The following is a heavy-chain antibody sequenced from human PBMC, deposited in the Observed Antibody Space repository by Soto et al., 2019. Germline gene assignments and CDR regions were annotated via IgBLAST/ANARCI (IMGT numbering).Heavy chain of an antibody. CDR3: AKAYGDYGLHYMDV. Sequence: QVQLVESGGGVVQPGRSLRLSCAASGFTFSSYGMHWVRQAPGKGLEWVAVISYDGSNKYYADSVKGRFTISRDNSKNTLYLQMNSLRAEDTAVYYCAKAYGDYGLHYMDVWGKGTTVTVSS. D-gene: IGHD4-17*01. CDR2: ISYDGSNK. V-gene: IGHV3-30*18. J-gene: IGHJ6*03. CDR1: GFTFSSYG.